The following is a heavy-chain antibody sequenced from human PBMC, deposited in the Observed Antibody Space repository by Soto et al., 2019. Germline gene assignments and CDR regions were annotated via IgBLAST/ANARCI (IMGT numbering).Heavy chain of an antibody. V-gene: IGHV1-69*13. D-gene: IGHD3-16*01. Sequence: ASVKVSCKASGCTFSSYGATWVRQAPGQGLEWVGGINSFSESTTYAQRFQGRVTINADESTSTAYMELINLRSEDTAVYYCARPGLKRGSSWFDPWGQGALVTVSS. CDR2: INSFSEST. CDR1: GCTFSSYG. CDR3: ARPGLKRGSSWFDP. J-gene: IGHJ5*02.